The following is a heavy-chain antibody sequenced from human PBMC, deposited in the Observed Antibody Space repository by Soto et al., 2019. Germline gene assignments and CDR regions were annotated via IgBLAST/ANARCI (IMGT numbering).Heavy chain of an antibody. CDR3: ARDSGPLLGFSSIRYGDYGFGVQYWYFDL. Sequence: QVQLQESGPGLVKPSQTLSLTCTVSGGSISSGGYYWSWIRQHPGKGLEWIGYIYYSGSTYYNPSLKSRVTISVDTSKNQFSLKLSSVTAADTAVYYCARDSGPLLGFSSIRYGDYGFGVQYWYFDLWGRGTLVTVSS. J-gene: IGHJ2*01. CDR1: GGSISSGGYY. CDR2: IYYSGST. V-gene: IGHV4-31*03. D-gene: IGHD4-17*01.